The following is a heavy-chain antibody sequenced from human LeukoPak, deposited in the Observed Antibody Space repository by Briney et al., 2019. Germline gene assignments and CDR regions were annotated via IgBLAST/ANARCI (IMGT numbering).Heavy chain of an antibody. Sequence: GGSLRLSCAASGFTFSSYSMNWVRQAPGKGLEWVSSISSSGSTIYYADSVKGRFTISRDNSKNTLYLQMNSLTAEDTAIYYCAKATGTLGNWGQGTLVTVSS. J-gene: IGHJ4*02. D-gene: IGHD1-1*01. CDR1: GFTFSSYS. CDR3: AKATGTLGN. V-gene: IGHV3-48*01. CDR2: ISSSGSTI.